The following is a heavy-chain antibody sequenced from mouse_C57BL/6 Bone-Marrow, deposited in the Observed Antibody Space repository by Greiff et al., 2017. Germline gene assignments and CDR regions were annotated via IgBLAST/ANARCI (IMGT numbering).Heavy chain of an antibody. CDR1: GYTFTSYW. Sequence: VQLQQPGAELVKPGASVKLSCKASGYTFTSYWMQWVKQRPGQGLEWIGEIDPSDSYTNYNQKFKGKATLTVDTSSSTAYMQLSSLTSEDSAVYYCAREEGYYCGSSWGDYWGQGTTLTVSS. J-gene: IGHJ2*01. CDR3: AREEGYYCGSSWGDY. D-gene: IGHD1-1*01. V-gene: IGHV1-50*01. CDR2: IDPSDSYT.